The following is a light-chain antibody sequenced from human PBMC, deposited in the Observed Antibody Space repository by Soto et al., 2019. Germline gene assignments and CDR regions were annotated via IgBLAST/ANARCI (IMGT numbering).Light chain of an antibody. Sequence: DIQLTQSQFSLSASVGERVTLTCQASQNINNYLNWYQQKPGRAPKLLIYDASNLEAGVPSRFRGSGSGTDFTFTISRLQPEDIATYYCQQYENLPTFGQGTRLEIK. V-gene: IGKV1-33*01. J-gene: IGKJ5*01. CDR1: QNINNY. CDR2: DAS. CDR3: QQYENLPT.